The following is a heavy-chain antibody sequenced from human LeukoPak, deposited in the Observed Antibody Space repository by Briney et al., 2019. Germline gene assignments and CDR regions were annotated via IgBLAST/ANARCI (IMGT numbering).Heavy chain of an antibody. D-gene: IGHD6-13*01. J-gene: IGHJ4*02. V-gene: IGHV3-30*03. CDR1: RFSFRNFD. CDR2: SSYDGSNT. Sequence: GGSLRLSCAASRFSFRNFDMHWVRQAPGKGLEWLALSSYDGSNTYYTDSVKGRFTISRDNSKNTLYLQMNSLRPEDTAVYYCATGYSTGWYWDYWGQGTLVTVSS. CDR3: ATGYSTGWYWDY.